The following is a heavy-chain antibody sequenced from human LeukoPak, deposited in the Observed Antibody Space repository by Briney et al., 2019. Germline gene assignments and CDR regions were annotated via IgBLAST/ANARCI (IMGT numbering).Heavy chain of an antibody. CDR1: GFTFSSYS. Sequence: PGGSLRLSCAASGFTFSSYSMNWVRQAPGKGLEWVSSISSSSSYIYYADSVKGRFTISRDNAKNSLYLQMNSLRAEDTAVYYCARDFIAYSSSWCDAFDIWGQGTMVTVSS. V-gene: IGHV3-21*01. D-gene: IGHD6-13*01. CDR2: ISSSSSYI. J-gene: IGHJ3*02. CDR3: ARDFIAYSSSWCDAFDI.